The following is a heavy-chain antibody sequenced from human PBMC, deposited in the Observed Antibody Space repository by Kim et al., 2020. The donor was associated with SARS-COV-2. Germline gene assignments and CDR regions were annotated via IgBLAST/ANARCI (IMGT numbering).Heavy chain of an antibody. J-gene: IGHJ5*02. Sequence: ASVKVSCKASGYTFTSYGISWVRQAPGQGLEWMGWISSNNGNTNYAQKLQGRVTMTTDTSTSTAYMELRSLRSDDTAVYYCARDGRLSGYDSKTHSKWFDPWGQGTLVTVSS. CDR1: GYTFTSYG. CDR3: ARDGRLSGYDSKTHSKWFDP. D-gene: IGHD5-12*01. CDR2: ISSNNGNT. V-gene: IGHV1-18*04.